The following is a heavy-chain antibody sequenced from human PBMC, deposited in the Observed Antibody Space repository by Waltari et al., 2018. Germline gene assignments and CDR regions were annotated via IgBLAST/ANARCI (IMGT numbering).Heavy chain of an antibody. J-gene: IGHJ3*01. CDR3: ARDQVGATDY. CDR1: GGSISSYY. Sequence: QVQLQESGPGLVKPSETLSLTCTVSGGSISSYYWSWIRQPPGKGLEWIGYIYYSGSTNYNPALMSRVTISVDTSKNQFSLKLSSVTAADTAVYYCARDQVGATDYWGQGTMVTVSS. D-gene: IGHD1-26*01. V-gene: IGHV4-59*01. CDR2: IYYSGST.